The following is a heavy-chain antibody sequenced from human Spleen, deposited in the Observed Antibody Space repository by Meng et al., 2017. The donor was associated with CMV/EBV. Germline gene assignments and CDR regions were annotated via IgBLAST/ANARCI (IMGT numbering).Heavy chain of an antibody. Sequence: ASVKVSCKGSGYTFSDSYMHWVRQAPGQGLEWMGWINSKSGGTNYAQKLQGRVTMTTDTSTSTAYMELRSLRSDDTAVYYCARGGITIFGWFDPWGQGTLVTVSS. CDR2: INSKSGGT. CDR3: ARGGITIFGWFDP. CDR1: GYTFSDSY. V-gene: IGHV1-2*02. J-gene: IGHJ5*02. D-gene: IGHD3-3*01.